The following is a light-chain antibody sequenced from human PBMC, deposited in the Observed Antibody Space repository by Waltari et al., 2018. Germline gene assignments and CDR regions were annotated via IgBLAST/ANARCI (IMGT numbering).Light chain of an antibody. V-gene: IGKV3-20*01. J-gene: IGKJ4*01. CDR1: QSVTSIS. Sequence: CRASQSVTSISLTWYQKKVGQAPRLLIYGTSSRATGIPDRFSGSGSVTEFTLTISRLEPEDFAVYYCQQYDGEVVTFGGGTKVEI. CDR2: GTS. CDR3: QQYDGEVVT.